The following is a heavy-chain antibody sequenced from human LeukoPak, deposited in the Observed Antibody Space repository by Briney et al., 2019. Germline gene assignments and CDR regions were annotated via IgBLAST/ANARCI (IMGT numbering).Heavy chain of an antibody. V-gene: IGHV3-48*04. D-gene: IGHD3-10*01. CDR1: GFTFSSYS. J-gene: IGHJ4*02. CDR3: AKTMVRGVKNDFDY. CDR2: ISSSSSTI. Sequence: GGSLRLSCAASGFTFSSYSMNWVRQAPGKGLEWVSYISSSSSTIYYADSVKGRFTIFRDNAKNSLYLQMNSLRAEDTAVYYCAKTMVRGVKNDFDYWGQGTLVTVSS.